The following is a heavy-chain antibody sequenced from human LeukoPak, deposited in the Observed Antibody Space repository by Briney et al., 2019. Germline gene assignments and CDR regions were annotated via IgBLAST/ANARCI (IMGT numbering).Heavy chain of an antibody. CDR1: GGFISSYY. V-gene: IGHV4-59*08. D-gene: IGHD1/OR15-1a*01. CDR2: IYYSGST. CDR3: ARRRSNMTYFDY. J-gene: IGHJ4*02. Sequence: SETLSLTCTVSGGFISSYYWSWIREPPGEGLEWVGYIYYSGSTNYNPSLKSRVTISVDTSKNQFSLKLSSVTAADTAVYYCARRRSNMTYFDYWGQGTLVTVSS.